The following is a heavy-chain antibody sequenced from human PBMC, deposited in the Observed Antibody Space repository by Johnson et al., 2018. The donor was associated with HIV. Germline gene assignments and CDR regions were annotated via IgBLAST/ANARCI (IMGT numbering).Heavy chain of an antibody. Sequence: QMQLVESGGGVARPGGSLRLSCEASGFTFDEYDMSWVRQAPGKGLEWVAVIWYDGSNEHYADSVKGRFTISRDNSKNTLYLQMNSRRAEDTAVYYCAKGGGGGENSDHYAFDSWGQGTMVIVSS. V-gene: IGHV3-33*06. CDR2: IWYDGSNE. CDR1: GFTFDEYD. D-gene: IGHD3-16*01. J-gene: IGHJ3*02. CDR3: AKGGGGGENSDHYAFDS.